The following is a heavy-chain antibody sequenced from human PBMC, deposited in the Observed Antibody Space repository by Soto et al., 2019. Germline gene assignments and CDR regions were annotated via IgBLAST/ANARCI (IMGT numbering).Heavy chain of an antibody. CDR2: IIPIFGTA. V-gene: IGHV1-69*13. CDR1: GGTLSSYT. D-gene: IGHD4-4*01. Sequence: SVKVSCKASGGTLSSYTSNWVRQAPGQGLEWMGGIIPIFGTANYAQKFQGRVTITADEFTSTAYMELSSLRSEDTAVYFCARDRLQYPKYYYHGMDVWGQGTTVTVSS. CDR3: ARDRLQYPKYYYHGMDV. J-gene: IGHJ6*02.